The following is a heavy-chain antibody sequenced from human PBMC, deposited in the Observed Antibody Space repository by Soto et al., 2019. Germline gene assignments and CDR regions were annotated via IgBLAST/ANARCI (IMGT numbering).Heavy chain of an antibody. V-gene: IGHV1-2*02. Sequence: GASVKVSCKASGYTFTGYYMHWVRQAPGQGLEWMGWINPNSGGTNYAQKFQGRVTMTRDTSISTAYMELSRLRSDDTAVYYCASSTRIFVVVPAAMTFDYWGQGTLVTVSS. J-gene: IGHJ4*02. CDR3: ASSTRIFVVVPAAMTFDY. CDR2: INPNSGGT. CDR1: GYTFTGYY. D-gene: IGHD2-2*01.